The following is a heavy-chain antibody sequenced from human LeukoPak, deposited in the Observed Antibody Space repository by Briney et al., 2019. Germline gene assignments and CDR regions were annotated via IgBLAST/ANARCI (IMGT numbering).Heavy chain of an antibody. Sequence: ASVKVSCKASGYTFTGYYMHWVRQAPGQGLEWMGWINPNSGGTNYAQKFQGRVTMTRDTSISTAYMELSRLRSDHTAVYYCAALGYCSSTSCSPTYYFDYWGQGTLVTVSS. J-gene: IGHJ4*02. CDR2: INPNSGGT. CDR1: GYTFTGYY. D-gene: IGHD2-2*01. CDR3: AALGYCSSTSCSPTYYFDY. V-gene: IGHV1-2*02.